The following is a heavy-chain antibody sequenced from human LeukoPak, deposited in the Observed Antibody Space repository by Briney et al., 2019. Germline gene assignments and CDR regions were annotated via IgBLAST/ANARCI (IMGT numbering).Heavy chain of an antibody. D-gene: IGHD3-22*01. CDR3: ARLSGDSSGYFYYFDY. CDR2: IYSGGST. V-gene: IGHV3-53*01. Sequence: PGGSLRLSCAASGFTLSSNYMSWVRQAPGKGLEWVSVIYSGGSTYYADSVKGRFTISRDNSKNTLYLQMNSLRAEDTAVYYCARLSGDSSGYFYYFDYWGQGTLVTVSS. CDR1: GFTLSSNY. J-gene: IGHJ4*02.